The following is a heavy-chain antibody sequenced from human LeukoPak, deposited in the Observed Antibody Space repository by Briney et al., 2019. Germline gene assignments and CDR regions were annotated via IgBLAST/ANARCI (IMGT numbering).Heavy chain of an antibody. Sequence: PSETLSLTCTVSGGSISSYYWGWIRQPAGKGLEWIGRIYTSGSTNYNPSLKSRVTMSVDTSKNQFSLKLSSVTAADTAVYYCARSTYYYDSSGYFVGYFQHWGQGTLVTVSS. D-gene: IGHD3-22*01. CDR3: ARSTYYYDSSGYFVGYFQH. V-gene: IGHV4-4*07. CDR1: GGSISSYY. J-gene: IGHJ1*01. CDR2: IYTSGST.